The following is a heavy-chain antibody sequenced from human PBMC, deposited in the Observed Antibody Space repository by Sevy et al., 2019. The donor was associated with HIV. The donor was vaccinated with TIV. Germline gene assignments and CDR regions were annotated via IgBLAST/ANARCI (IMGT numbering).Heavy chain of an antibody. CDR1: GFSFSNYW. D-gene: IGHD2-2*01. CDR3: ARDCSSASCLWGMDV. V-gene: IGHV3-7*03. Sequence: GGSLRLSCAASGFSFSNYWMSWVRQAPGKGLEWVANIKRDGSEKYYVASVKVRFTISRDNAKTSLFLHMNSLRGEDTAVYYCARDCSSASCLWGMDVWGQGTTVTVSS. J-gene: IGHJ6*02. CDR2: IKRDGSEK.